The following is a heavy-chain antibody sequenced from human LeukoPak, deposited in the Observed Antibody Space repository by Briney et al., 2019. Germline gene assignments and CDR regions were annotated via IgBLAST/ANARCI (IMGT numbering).Heavy chain of an antibody. CDR1: EGTFSSYA. V-gene: IGHV1-69*13. D-gene: IGHD6-19*01. J-gene: IGHJ5*02. Sequence: SVKVSCKASEGTFSSYAISWVRQAPGQGLEWMGGIIPIFGTANYAQKFQGRVTITADESTSTAYMELSSLRSEDTAVYYCARALYAVAGTWWFDPWGQGTLVTVSS. CDR2: IIPIFGTA. CDR3: ARALYAVAGTWWFDP.